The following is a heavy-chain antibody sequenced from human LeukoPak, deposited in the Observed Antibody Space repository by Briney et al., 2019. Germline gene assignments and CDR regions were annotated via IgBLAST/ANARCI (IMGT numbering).Heavy chain of an antibody. CDR3: ARDGGYTRDDAFDI. CDR2: ISSSSSTI. D-gene: IGHD6-13*01. Sequence: GGSLRLSCAASGFTFSSYSMNWVRQAPGKGLEWVSYISSSSSTIYYADSVKGRFTISRDNAKNSLYLQMNSLRAEDTAVYDCARDGGYTRDDAFDIWGQGTMVTVSS. V-gene: IGHV3-48*01. J-gene: IGHJ3*02. CDR1: GFTFSSYS.